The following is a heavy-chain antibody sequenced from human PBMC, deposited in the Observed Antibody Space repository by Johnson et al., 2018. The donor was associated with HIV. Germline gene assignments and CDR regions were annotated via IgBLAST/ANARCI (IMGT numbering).Heavy chain of an antibody. J-gene: IGHJ3*01. D-gene: IGHD3-10*01. Sequence: VQLVESGGGVVQPGGSPTPSSAATGFTFIDYRMHWVRQAPGKWLDWLPFIPSNGRNTFYAAYVKGRFNISRDNSKNTLFLHMSDLRPEDTAVYYCAKDIYSVSKIRGLIAPALENHGMDVWGQGTMVTVS. CDR2: IPSNGRNT. CDR3: AKDIYSVSKIRGLIAPALENHGMDV. CDR1: GFTFIDYR. V-gene: IGHV3-30*02.